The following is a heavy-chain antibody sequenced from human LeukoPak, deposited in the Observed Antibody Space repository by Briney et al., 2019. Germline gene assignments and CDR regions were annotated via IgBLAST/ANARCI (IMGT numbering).Heavy chain of an antibody. Sequence: SETLSLTCTVSGGSISSSSYYWGWIRQPPGKGLEWIGSIYYSGSTYYNPSLKSRVTISVDTSKNQFSLKLSSVTAADTAVYYCATRITMVRGVIPYWGQGTLVTVSS. CDR1: GGSISSSSYY. V-gene: IGHV4-39*01. CDR3: ATRITMVRGVIPY. D-gene: IGHD3-10*01. J-gene: IGHJ4*02. CDR2: IYYSGST.